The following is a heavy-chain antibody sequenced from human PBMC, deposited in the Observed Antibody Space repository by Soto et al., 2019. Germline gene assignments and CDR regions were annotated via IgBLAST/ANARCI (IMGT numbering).Heavy chain of an antibody. Sequence: SETLSLTCNVSGGSIRNYYWTWIRQPAGKGLEWIGRIYSRGNTNYNPSLKSRVTMSVDTSKNQFSLILSSVTAADTAVYYCARQGLTVKGIYYYGMDVWGQGTTVTVS. D-gene: IGHD4-17*01. CDR1: GGSIRNYY. V-gene: IGHV4-4*07. CDR2: IYSRGNT. J-gene: IGHJ6*02. CDR3: ARQGLTVKGIYYYGMDV.